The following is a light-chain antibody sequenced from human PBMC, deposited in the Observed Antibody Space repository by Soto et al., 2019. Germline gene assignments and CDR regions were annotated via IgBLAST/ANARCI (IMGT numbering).Light chain of an antibody. CDR3: HPYGGSPYT. CDR2: GAS. J-gene: IGKJ2*01. CDR1: QSVRSNY. V-gene: IGKV3-20*01. Sequence: EIVLTQSPGTLSLSPGERATLSCRASQSVRSNYLAWYQRKPGQAPRLLIYGASTRATGIPDRFSGTGSGTDFTLTISRLEPEDFAVYYCHPYGGSPYTFGQGTKLEIK.